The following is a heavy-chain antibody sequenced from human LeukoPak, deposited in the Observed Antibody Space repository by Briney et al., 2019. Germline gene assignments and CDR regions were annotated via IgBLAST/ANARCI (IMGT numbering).Heavy chain of an antibody. CDR3: ARGHYYHRVWDY. CDR2: IYHSGST. J-gene: IGHJ4*02. CDR1: GYSISSGYF. D-gene: IGHD3-22*01. V-gene: IGHV4-38-2*02. Sequence: ETLSLTCTVSGYSISSGYFWGWIRQPPGKGLEWIGGIYHSGSTSYNPSLKSRLTISVDTSKNQFSLKLSSVTAADTAVYYCARGHYYHRVWDYWGQGTLVTVSS.